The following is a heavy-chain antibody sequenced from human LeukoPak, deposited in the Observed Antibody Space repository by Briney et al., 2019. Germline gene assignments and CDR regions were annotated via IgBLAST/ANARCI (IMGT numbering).Heavy chain of an antibody. CDR2: ISYDGSNK. V-gene: IGHV3-30-3*01. J-gene: IGHJ4*02. D-gene: IGHD6-19*01. CDR3: ARVEFYSSGWYPFWDY. Sequence: GRSLRLSCAASGFTFSSYAFHWVRQAPGKGLEWVALISYDGSNKFFADSVKGRFTISRDNAKNTLYLQMNSLRAEDTAVYYCARVEFYSSGWYPFWDYWGQGTLVTVSS. CDR1: GFTFSSYA.